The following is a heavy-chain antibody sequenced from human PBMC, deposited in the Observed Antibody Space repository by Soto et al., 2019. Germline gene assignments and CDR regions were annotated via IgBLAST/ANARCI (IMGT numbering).Heavy chain of an antibody. J-gene: IGHJ5*02. Sequence: QVQLQQWGAGLLKPSETLSLTCAVYGGSFSGYYWSWIRQPPGKGLEWIGEINHSGSTNYNPSLKRRVTISVDTSKNQFSLKLSSVTAADTAVYYCARGPGVKPGWFDPWGQGTLVTVSS. V-gene: IGHV4-34*01. D-gene: IGHD3-10*01. CDR1: GGSFSGYY. CDR2: INHSGST. CDR3: ARGPGVKPGWFDP.